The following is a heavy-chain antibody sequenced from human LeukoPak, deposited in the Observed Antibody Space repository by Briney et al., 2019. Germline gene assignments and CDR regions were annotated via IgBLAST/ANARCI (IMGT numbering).Heavy chain of an antibody. J-gene: IGHJ3*02. CDR1: GFTFDDYA. D-gene: IGHD3-22*01. Sequence: GRSLRLSCAVSGFTFDDYAMHWVRQVPGKGLEWVSGISWNSGSIGYADSVKGRFTISRDYAKNSLYLQMKSLRAEDTALYYCAKDLLYYYDSSGFRGAFDIWGQGTMVTVSS. V-gene: IGHV3-9*01. CDR3: AKDLLYYYDSSGFRGAFDI. CDR2: ISWNSGSI.